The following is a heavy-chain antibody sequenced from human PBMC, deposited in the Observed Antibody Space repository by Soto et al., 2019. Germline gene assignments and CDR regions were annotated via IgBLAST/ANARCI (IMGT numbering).Heavy chain of an antibody. J-gene: IGHJ4*02. D-gene: IGHD2-15*01. CDR2: IYYSGST. CDR3: ARRCGRTLDY. V-gene: IGHV4-59*08. Sequence: QVQLQESGPGLVKPSETLSLTCTVSGGSISSYYWSWIRQPPGKGLEWIGYIYYSGSTNYNPSLKSRATTSVDTSQNLSSRNLSSLTPVDTALYYCARRCGRTLDYWGQGTLVTVSS. CDR1: GGSISSYY.